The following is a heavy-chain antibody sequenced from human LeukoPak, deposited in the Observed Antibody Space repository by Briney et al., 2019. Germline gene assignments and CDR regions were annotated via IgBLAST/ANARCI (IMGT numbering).Heavy chain of an antibody. CDR3: VKGGITMVRGVNY. J-gene: IGHJ4*02. Sequence: GGSLRLSCSASGFTFSSYAMHWVRQAPGKGLEYVSAISSNGGSTYYADSVKGRFTISRDNSKNTLYLQMSSLRAEDTAVYYCVKGGITMVRGVNYWGQGTLVTVSS. CDR1: GFTFSSYA. V-gene: IGHV3-64D*06. D-gene: IGHD3-10*01. CDR2: ISSNGGST.